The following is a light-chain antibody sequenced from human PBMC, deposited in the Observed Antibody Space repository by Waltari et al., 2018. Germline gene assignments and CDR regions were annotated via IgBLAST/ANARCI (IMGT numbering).Light chain of an antibody. CDR2: TAS. Sequence: EIVMTQSPATLSVSPGDRANISCRASQSVNSNLAWYQQKPGQAPRLLIYTASTRATGVPARFSGSGSGTHFTLTISSLQSEDFAVYYSQQYDNWPPYTFGQGTNLEIK. J-gene: IGKJ2*01. CDR3: QQYDNWPPYT. CDR1: QSVNSN. V-gene: IGKV3-15*01.